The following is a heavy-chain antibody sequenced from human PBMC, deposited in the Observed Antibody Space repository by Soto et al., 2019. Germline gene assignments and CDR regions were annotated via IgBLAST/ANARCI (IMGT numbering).Heavy chain of an antibody. J-gene: IGHJ5*02. Sequence: EVQLLESGGGLAQPGGSLRLSCAVSGFTFSSYVMSWVRQAPGKGLEWVSGISGGGGRTYYADSVKGQFTISRDNSKNTQYLQMNGLRAEDTAVYYWTKERDIMKPVSGSPWGQGTLVTVSS. V-gene: IGHV3-23*01. CDR1: GFTFSSYV. CDR2: ISGGGGRT. CDR3: TKERDIMKPVSGSP. D-gene: IGHD3-16*01.